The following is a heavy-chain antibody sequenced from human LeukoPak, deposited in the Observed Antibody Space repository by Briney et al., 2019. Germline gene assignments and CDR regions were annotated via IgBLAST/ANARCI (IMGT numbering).Heavy chain of an antibody. D-gene: IGHD6-13*01. Sequence: GGSLRLSCAASGFTFSSYAMSWVRQAPGKGLEWVSAISGSGGRTYYADSVKGRFTISRDNSKNTLYLQMNSLRAEDTAVYYCAKDQQQLVLHYYYYYGMDVWGKGTTVTVSS. CDR1: GFTFSSYA. CDR2: ISGSGGRT. CDR3: AKDQQQLVLHYYYYYGMDV. V-gene: IGHV3-23*01. J-gene: IGHJ6*04.